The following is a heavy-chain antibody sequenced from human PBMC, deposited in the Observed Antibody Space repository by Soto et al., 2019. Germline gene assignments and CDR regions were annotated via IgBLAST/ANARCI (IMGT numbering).Heavy chain of an antibody. J-gene: IGHJ4*02. V-gene: IGHV3-15*01. CDR2: IKSKINGGTT. CDR3: TSDLYYYDSSSYSYYFDY. D-gene: IGHD3-22*01. Sequence: GSLRLSCAASGFTFSNAWMSWVRQAPGKGLEWVGRIKSKINGGTTEYAAPVKGRFTISRDDSKNTLFLHMNSLKTEDTAVYFCTSDLYYYDSSSYSYYFDYWGQGTLVTVSS. CDR1: GFTFSNAW.